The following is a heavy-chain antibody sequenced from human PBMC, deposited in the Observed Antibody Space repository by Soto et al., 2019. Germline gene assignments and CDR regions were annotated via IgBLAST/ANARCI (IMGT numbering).Heavy chain of an antibody. CDR2: IYYSGST. D-gene: IGHD3-10*01. CDR3: ARKQAGYFYGIDY. J-gene: IGHJ4*02. Sequence: SETLSLTCTVSGGSISSSSYYWGWIRQPPGKGLEWIGSIYYSGSTYYNPSLKSRVTISVDTSKNQFSLKLSSVTAADTAVHYCARKQAGYFYGIDYWGQGTLVTVSS. CDR1: GGSISSSSYY. V-gene: IGHV4-39*01.